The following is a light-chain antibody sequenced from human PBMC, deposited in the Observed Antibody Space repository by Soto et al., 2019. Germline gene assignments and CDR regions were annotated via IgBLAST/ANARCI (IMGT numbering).Light chain of an antibody. J-gene: IGLJ2*01. CDR3: CSYAGSTTYVV. V-gene: IGLV2-23*01. Sequence: QSALTQPASVSGSPGQSITISCTGTSSDVGSYKLVSWYQQHPGEAPKLMIYEDNKRPSGVSNRFSGSKSGNTASLTISGLQAEDEADYYCCSYAGSTTYVVFGGGTKLTVL. CDR2: EDN. CDR1: SSDVGSYKL.